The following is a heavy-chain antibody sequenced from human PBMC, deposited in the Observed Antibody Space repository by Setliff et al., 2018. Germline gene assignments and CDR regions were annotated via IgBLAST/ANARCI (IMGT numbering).Heavy chain of an antibody. J-gene: IGHJ6*02. D-gene: IGHD3-9*01. V-gene: IGHV1-69*10. CDR3: ARPMYDILTGPPYGMDV. CDR1: GGTFSSYA. CDR2: IIPILGIA. Sequence: SVKVSCKASGGTFSSYAISWVRQAPGQGLEWMGGIIPILGIANYAQKFQGRVTITADKSTSTAYMELSSLRSEDTAVYYCARPMYDILTGPPYGMDVWGQGTTVTVSS.